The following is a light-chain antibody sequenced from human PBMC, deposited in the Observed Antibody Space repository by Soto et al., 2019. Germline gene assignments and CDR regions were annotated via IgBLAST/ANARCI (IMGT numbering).Light chain of an antibody. Sequence: DIQMTQSPSSLSASVGDRVTITCRASQSISSYLNWYQQKPGKAPKLLIYAASSLQSGVPSRFSGSGSGTDFTLTISSLQPEDFATYYCQQSYSTPRTFRXGTKLDIK. V-gene: IGKV1-39*01. CDR2: AAS. CDR1: QSISSY. J-gene: IGKJ1*01. CDR3: QQSYSTPRT.